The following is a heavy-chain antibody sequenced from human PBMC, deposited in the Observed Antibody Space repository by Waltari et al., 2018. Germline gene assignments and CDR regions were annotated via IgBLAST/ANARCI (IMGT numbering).Heavy chain of an antibody. V-gene: IGHV3-53*01. CDR2: IYSGVSA. CDR3: ARGPPISAKWELCWFDY. D-gene: IGHD3-16*01. Sequence: EVQVVESGGGLIQPGGSLRLSCAASVFAVSDHYIRWVLQAPGKGLEWVAVIYSGVSAYYADAVKGRFTISRDSSENTFYLQMSSLRVEDTAVYYCARGPPISAKWELCWFDYWGQGTLVTVSS. J-gene: IGHJ4*02. CDR1: VFAVSDHY.